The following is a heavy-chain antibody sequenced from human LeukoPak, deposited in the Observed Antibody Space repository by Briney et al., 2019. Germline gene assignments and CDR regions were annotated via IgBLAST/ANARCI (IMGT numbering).Heavy chain of an antibody. CDR3: ARDKGFGELFSVFDY. D-gene: IGHD3-10*01. Sequence: SETLSLTCTVPGGSISSYYWSWIRQPAGKGLEWIGRIYTSGSTNYNPSLKSRDTMSVDTSKNQFSLKLSSVTAADTAVYYCARDKGFGELFSVFDYWGQGTLVTVSS. CDR1: GGSISSYY. V-gene: IGHV4-4*07. J-gene: IGHJ4*02. CDR2: IYTSGST.